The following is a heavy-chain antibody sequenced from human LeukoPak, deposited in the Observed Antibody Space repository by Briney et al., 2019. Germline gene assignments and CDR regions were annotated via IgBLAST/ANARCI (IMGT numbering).Heavy chain of an antibody. Sequence: PGGSLRLSCAASAFTFRSYGMHWVRQAPGKGLEWVAFIRYHGSDKYYADSVKDRFTISRDNFKNTLYLQMNSLRAEDTAVYYCARYPVDVVAATGYFDYWGQGTLVTVSS. CDR1: AFTFRSYG. CDR3: ARYPVDVVAATGYFDY. V-gene: IGHV3-30*02. J-gene: IGHJ4*02. D-gene: IGHD2-15*01. CDR2: IRYHGSDK.